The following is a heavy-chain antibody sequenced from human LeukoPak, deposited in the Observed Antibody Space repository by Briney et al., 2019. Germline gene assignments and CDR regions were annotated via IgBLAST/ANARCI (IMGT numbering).Heavy chain of an antibody. Sequence: WASVKVSCKVSGYTLTELSMHWVRRAPGKGLEWMGGFDPEDGETIYAQKFQGRVTMTEDTSTDTAYMELSSLRSEDTAVYYCATDVSLEWELSFDYWGQGTLVTVSS. V-gene: IGHV1-24*01. CDR3: ATDVSLEWELSFDY. CDR1: GYTLTELS. CDR2: FDPEDGET. D-gene: IGHD1-26*01. J-gene: IGHJ4*02.